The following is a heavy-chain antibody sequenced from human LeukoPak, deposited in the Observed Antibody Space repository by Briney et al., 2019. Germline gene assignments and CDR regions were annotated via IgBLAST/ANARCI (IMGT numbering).Heavy chain of an antibody. CDR3: ARAVAAAPPDYFDY. V-gene: IGHV3-66*01. Sequence: GGSLRLSCAASGFTVSSNYMSWVRQAPGKGLEWVSVIYSGGGTYYADSVKGRFTISRDNSKNTLYLQMNSLRAEDTAVYYCARAVAAAPPDYFDYWGQGTLVTVSS. CDR1: GFTVSSNY. J-gene: IGHJ4*02. D-gene: IGHD6-13*01. CDR2: IYSGGGT.